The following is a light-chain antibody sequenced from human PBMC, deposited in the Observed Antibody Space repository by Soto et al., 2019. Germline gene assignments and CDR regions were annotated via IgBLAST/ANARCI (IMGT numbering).Light chain of an antibody. CDR1: QSVSRN. CDR3: QQYNNWLST. V-gene: IGKV3-15*01. CDR2: GAS. J-gene: IGKJ4*01. Sequence: EIVMTQSPATLSVSPGERATLSCRASQSVSRNLAWYQQKPGQAPRLLIYGASTRATGIPARFSGSGSGTEFTLTISSLQSEDFAVDYCQQYNNWLSTFGGGTKVEIK.